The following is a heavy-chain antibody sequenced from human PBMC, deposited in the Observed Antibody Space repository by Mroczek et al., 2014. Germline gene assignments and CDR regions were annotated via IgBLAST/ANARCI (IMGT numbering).Heavy chain of an antibody. D-gene: IGHD2-2*01. CDR1: GGSFSGYY. CDR2: INHSGST. V-gene: IGHV4-34*01. J-gene: IGHJ6*02. Sequence: QVQLQQWGAGLLKPSETLSLTCAVYGGSFSGYYWSWIRQPPGKGLEWIGEINHSGSTNYNPSLKSRVTISVDTSKNQFSLKLSSVTAADTAVYYCARGEWYQLLSLSVWGQGTTVTVSS. CDR3: ARGEWYQLLSLSV.